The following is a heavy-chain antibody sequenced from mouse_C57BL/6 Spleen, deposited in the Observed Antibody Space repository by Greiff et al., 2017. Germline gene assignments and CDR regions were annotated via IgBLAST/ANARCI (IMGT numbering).Heavy chain of an antibody. J-gene: IGHJ2*01. CDR1: GFTFSDYG. CDR3: ASSGNGYSFFDY. D-gene: IGHD2-3*01. V-gene: IGHV5-17*01. CDR2: ISSGSSTI. Sequence: EVMLVESGGGLVKPGGSLKLSCAASGFTFSDYGMHWVRQAPEKGLEWVAYISSGSSTIYFADTVKGRFTISRDNAKNTLFLQMTSLRSEDTAMDYCASSGNGYSFFDYGGQGTTLTVSS.